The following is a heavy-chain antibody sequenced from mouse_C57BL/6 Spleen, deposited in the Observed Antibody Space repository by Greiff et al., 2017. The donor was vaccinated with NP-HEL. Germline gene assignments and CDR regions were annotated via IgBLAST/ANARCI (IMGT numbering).Heavy chain of an antibody. CDR2: IYPGSGCT. Sequence: QVQLQQPGAELVKPGASVKMSCKASGYTFTSYWITWVKQRPGQGLEWIGDIYPGSGCTNYNEKFKGKATLTVANSSSPAYMQLSRLTSEDSAVYYCAREESYYDEDWYFDVWGTGTTVTVSS. CDR1: GYTFTSYW. CDR3: AREESYYDEDWYFDV. J-gene: IGHJ1*03. V-gene: IGHV1-55*01. D-gene: IGHD2-4*01.